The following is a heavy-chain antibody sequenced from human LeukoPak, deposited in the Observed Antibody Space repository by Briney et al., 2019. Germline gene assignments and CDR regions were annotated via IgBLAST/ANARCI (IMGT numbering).Heavy chain of an antibody. J-gene: IGHJ4*02. CDR3: TRAFWAVAGELVDY. CDR2: IRSKAYGGTT. CDR1: GFTFGDYA. V-gene: IGHV3-49*03. Sequence: PGGSLRLSCTASGFTFGDYAMSWFRQAPGKGLEWVGFIRSKAYGGTTEYAASVKGRFTISRDDSKSIAYLQMNSLKTEDTAVYYCTRAFWAVAGELVDYWGQGTLVTVSS. D-gene: IGHD6-19*01.